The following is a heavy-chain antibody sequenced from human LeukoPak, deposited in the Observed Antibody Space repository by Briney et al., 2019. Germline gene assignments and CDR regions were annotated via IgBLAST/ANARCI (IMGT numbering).Heavy chain of an antibody. CDR3: ARDTAAAGTDY. D-gene: IGHD6-13*01. CDR1: GFTFSSYS. CDR2: ISSSSSYI. J-gene: IGHJ4*02. V-gene: IGHV3-21*01. Sequence: GGSLRLSCAASGFTFSSYSMNWVRQAPGKGLEWVSSISSSSSYIYYADAVKGRFTISRDNAKNSLYLQMNSLRAEDTAVYYCARDTAAAGTDYWGQGTLLTVSS.